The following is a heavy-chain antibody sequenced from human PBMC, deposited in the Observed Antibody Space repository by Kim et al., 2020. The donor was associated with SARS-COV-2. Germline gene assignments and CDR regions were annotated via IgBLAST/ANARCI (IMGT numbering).Heavy chain of an antibody. CDR3: VRDRNYNDGSGFDP. V-gene: IGHV3-74*01. CDR2: INPDGSSP. J-gene: IGHJ5*02. CDR1: GFTFSGHW. Sequence: GGSLRLSCAASGFTFSGHWMHWVRQPAGKGLVWVSRINPDGSSPSYAGSVEGRFTISRDNARDTLYLQMNSLRAEDTAVYYCVRDRNYNDGSGFDPWGQGTLVTVSS. D-gene: IGHD3-10*01.